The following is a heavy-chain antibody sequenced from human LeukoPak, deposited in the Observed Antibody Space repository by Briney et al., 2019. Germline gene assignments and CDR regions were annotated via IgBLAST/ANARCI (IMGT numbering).Heavy chain of an antibody. Sequence: PSETLSLTCTVSGGSISSYYWSWIRQPPGKGLEWIGYIYTSGSTNYNPSLKSRVTISVDTSKNQFSLKLSSVTAADTAVYYCSRLEVDTADLTYYFDYWGQGTLVTVSS. J-gene: IGHJ4*02. V-gene: IGHV4-4*09. CDR2: IYTSGST. D-gene: IGHD5-18*01. CDR3: SRLEVDTADLTYYFDY. CDR1: GGSISSYY.